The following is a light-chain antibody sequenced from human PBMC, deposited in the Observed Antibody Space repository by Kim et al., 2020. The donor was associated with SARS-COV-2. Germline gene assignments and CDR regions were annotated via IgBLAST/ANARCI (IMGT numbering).Light chain of an antibody. Sequence: RVTISCTGSRSNIGTGYDVHWYQQLPGTAPKLLIYANTNRPSGVPDRFSASKSGTSASLAITGLQAEDEADYYCQSYDSSLSGSVFGGGTQLTVL. CDR1: RSNIGTGYD. CDR3: QSYDSSLSGSV. J-gene: IGLJ2*01. CDR2: ANT. V-gene: IGLV1-40*01.